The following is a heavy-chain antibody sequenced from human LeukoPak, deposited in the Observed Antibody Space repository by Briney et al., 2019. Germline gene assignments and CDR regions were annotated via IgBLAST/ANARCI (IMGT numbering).Heavy chain of an antibody. V-gene: IGHV4-30-2*01. CDR1: GGSISSGGYS. CDR2: IYHSGST. CDR3: ARRLTQYDCFDP. D-gene: IGHD2-2*01. Sequence: SETLSLTCAVSGGSISSGGYSWSWIRQPPGKGLEWIGYIYHSGSTYYNPSLKSRVTISVDRSKNQFSLHLNSVTPEDTAVYYYARRLTQYDCFDPWGQGILVTVSS. J-gene: IGHJ5*02.